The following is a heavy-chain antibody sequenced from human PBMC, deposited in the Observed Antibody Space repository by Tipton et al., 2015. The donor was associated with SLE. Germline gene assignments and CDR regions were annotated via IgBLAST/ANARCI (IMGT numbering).Heavy chain of an antibody. D-gene: IGHD1-26*01. J-gene: IGHJ4*02. Sequence: GSLRLSCAASGFTVSSNYMSWVRQAPGKGLEWVSRINSDGSSTSYADSVKGRFTISRDNAKNTLYLQMNSLRAEDTAVYYCARDAGANYFDYWGQGTLVTVSS. V-gene: IGHV3-74*01. CDR1: GFTVSSNY. CDR3: ARDAGANYFDY. CDR2: INSDGSST.